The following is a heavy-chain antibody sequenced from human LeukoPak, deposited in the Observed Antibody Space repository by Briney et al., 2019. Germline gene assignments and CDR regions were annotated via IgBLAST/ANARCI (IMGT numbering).Heavy chain of an antibody. CDR1: GGSISSSSYY. D-gene: IGHD3-10*01. Sequence: SETLSLTCTVSGGSISSSSYYWGWIRQPPGKGLEWIGRIYYSGSTYYNPSLKSRVTISVDTSKNQFSLKLSSLTAADTAVYYCARGTSFTITMVRGIIRPTGWFDTWGQGTLVTVSS. CDR2: IYYSGST. V-gene: IGHV4-39*01. J-gene: IGHJ5*02. CDR3: ARGTSFTITMVRGIIRPTGWFDT.